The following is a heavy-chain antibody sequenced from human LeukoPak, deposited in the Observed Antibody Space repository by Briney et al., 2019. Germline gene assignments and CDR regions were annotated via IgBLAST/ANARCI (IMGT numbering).Heavy chain of an antibody. Sequence: SETLSLTCAVYGGSFSGYYWSWIRQPPGKGLEWIGEIDLSGSTNYNPSLKSRVTISVDTSKNQFSLKLSSVTAADTAVYYCARISGNMLASDYYGMDVWGQGTTVTVSS. CDR2: IDLSGST. V-gene: IGHV4-34*01. D-gene: IGHD3-10*01. CDR1: GGSFSGYY. CDR3: ARISGNMLASDYYGMDV. J-gene: IGHJ6*02.